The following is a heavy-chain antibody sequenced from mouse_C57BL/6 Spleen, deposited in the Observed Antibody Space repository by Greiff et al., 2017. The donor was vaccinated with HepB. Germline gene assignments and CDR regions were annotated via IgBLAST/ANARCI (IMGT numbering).Heavy chain of an antibody. CDR2: ISSGSSTI. Sequence: EVQLQESGGGLVKPGGSLKLSCAASGFTFSDYGMHWVRQAPEKGLEWVAYISSGSSTIYYADTVKGRFTISRDNAKNTLFLQMTSLRSEDTAMYYCAKIYDGYYVDYYAMDYWGQGTSVTVSS. CDR1: GFTFSDYG. D-gene: IGHD2-3*01. J-gene: IGHJ4*01. V-gene: IGHV5-17*01. CDR3: AKIYDGYYVDYYAMDY.